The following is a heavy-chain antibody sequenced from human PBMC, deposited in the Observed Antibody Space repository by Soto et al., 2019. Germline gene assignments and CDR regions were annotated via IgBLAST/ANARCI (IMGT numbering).Heavy chain of an antibody. J-gene: IGHJ3*01. CDR1: GYTFSNYD. CDR2: MNPDSGNT. CDR3: ARGRDDA. D-gene: IGHD1-1*01. Sequence: QVQLVQSGAEVKKPGASVKVSCKASGYTFSNYDINWVRQATGQGLEWMGWMNPDSGNTGYAQKXQXRXXMTRNNSLRTAYMELSSLTSEDTAVYYCARGRDDAWGQGTRVTVSS. V-gene: IGHV1-8*01.